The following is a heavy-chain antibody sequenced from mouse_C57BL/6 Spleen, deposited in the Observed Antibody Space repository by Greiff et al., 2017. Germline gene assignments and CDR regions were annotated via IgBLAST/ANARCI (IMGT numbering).Heavy chain of an antibody. CDR3: ARYDSWYFDV. J-gene: IGHJ1*03. D-gene: IGHD2-4*01. Sequence: DVKLQESGPELVKPGASVKIPCKASGYTFTDYNMDWVKQSHGKSLEWIGDINPNNGGTIYNQKFKGKATLTVDKSSSTAYMELRSLTSEDTAVYYCARYDSWYFDVWGTGTTVTVSS. CDR2: INPNNGGT. CDR1: GYTFTDYN. V-gene: IGHV1-18*01.